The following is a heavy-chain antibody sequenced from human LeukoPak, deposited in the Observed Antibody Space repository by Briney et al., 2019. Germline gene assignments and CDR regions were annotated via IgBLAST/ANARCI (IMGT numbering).Heavy chain of an antibody. CDR2: ISSSSSFI. CDR1: GFTFSTYV. J-gene: IGHJ3*02. CDR3: ARDVLIAADGVIRLDAFDI. D-gene: IGHD6-13*01. V-gene: IGHV3-21*01. Sequence: GSLRLSCAASGFTFSTYVIHWVRQAPGKGLEWVSSISSSSSFIYYADSVKGRFTISRDNAKNSLYLQMNSLRAEDTAVYYCARDVLIAADGVIRLDAFDIWGQGTVVTVSS.